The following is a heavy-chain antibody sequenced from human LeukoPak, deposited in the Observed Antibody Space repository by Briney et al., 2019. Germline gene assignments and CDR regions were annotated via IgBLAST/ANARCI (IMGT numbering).Heavy chain of an antibody. D-gene: IGHD3-10*01. CDR1: GLTFSSYA. J-gene: IGHJ4*02. Sequence: GGSLRLSCAASGLTFSSYAMSWVRQAPGKGLEWVSAISGSGGSTYYADSVKGRFTISRDNSKNTLYLQMNSLRAEDTAVYYCAKYYGSGSYIMVYYFDYWGQGTLVTVSS. V-gene: IGHV3-23*01. CDR3: AKYYGSGSYIMVYYFDY. CDR2: ISGSGGST.